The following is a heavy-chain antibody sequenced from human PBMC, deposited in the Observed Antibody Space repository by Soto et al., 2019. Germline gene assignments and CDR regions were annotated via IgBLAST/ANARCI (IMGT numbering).Heavy chain of an antibody. CDR3: ASWRLQEHAYDI. D-gene: IGHD4-4*01. Sequence: DVQLVESGGGLIQPGGSLRLSCEAFGLTVSGKKYMAWVRQAPGKGLEWVSGVYDTDGTYYADSVKGRFTSSRDSSKTIVYLQMNSLRPDDTAVYYCASWRLQEHAYDIWGLGTTVTVSS. V-gene: IGHV3-53*01. CDR2: VYDTDGT. CDR1: GLTVSGKKY. J-gene: IGHJ3*02.